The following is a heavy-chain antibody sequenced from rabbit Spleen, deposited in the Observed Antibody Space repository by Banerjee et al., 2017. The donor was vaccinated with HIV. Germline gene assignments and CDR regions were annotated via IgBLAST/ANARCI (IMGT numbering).Heavy chain of an antibody. D-gene: IGHD6-1*01. CDR1: GFELSSYYY. V-gene: IGHV1S45*01. CDR2: IYNGDGIT. CDR3: ARYLYVGDVGYGYGMYL. Sequence: QEQLVESGGGLVKPVASLVLTCTASGFELSSYYYMCWVRQAPGKGPEWIACIYNGDGITSYESWVNRRFTFSKTSSTTVPLQMTSLTPADTATYFCARYLYVGDVGYGYGMYLWGPGTLVTVS. J-gene: IGHJ6*01.